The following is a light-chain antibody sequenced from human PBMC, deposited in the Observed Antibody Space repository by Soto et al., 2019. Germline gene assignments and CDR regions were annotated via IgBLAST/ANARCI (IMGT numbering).Light chain of an antibody. CDR1: SSDVGSFNY. J-gene: IGLJ3*02. V-gene: IGLV2-14*01. Sequence: QSALTQPASVSGSPGQSITISCTATSSDVGSFNYVSWYQHHPGKAPKLMIYEVTSRPSGVSNRFSGSKSGNTASLTISGLQAEDEADYYCVSYTSSRNWVFGGGTKLTVL. CDR2: EVT. CDR3: VSYTSSRNWV.